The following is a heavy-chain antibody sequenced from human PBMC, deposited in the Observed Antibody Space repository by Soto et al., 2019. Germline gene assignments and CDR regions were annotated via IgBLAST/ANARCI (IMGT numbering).Heavy chain of an antibody. J-gene: IGHJ4*02. CDR1: GFTFSSHA. V-gene: IGHV3-48*02. CDR2: IHGSRSII. D-gene: IGHD3-16*01. Sequence: GGSLRLSCAVSGFTFSSHAMNWVRQAPGKGLEWVAYIHGSRSIIYYADSVKGRFTISRDNAKNSLYLQMNSLSDEDTAVYYCARDARNADYDYWGQGTLVTVSS. CDR3: ARDARNADYDY.